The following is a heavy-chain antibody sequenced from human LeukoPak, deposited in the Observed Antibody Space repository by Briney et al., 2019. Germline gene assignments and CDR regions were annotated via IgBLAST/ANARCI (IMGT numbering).Heavy chain of an antibody. J-gene: IGHJ4*02. CDR1: GFTFDDYG. D-gene: IGHD3-22*01. V-gene: IGHV3-20*04. Sequence: PGGSLRLSCAASGFTFDDYGMSWVRQAPGKGLEWVSGINWNGGSTGYADSVKGRFTISRDNAKNSLYLQMNSLRAEDTALYYCARVQFYDSSGYYLGYFDYWGQGTPVTVSS. CDR2: INWNGGST. CDR3: ARVQFYDSSGYYLGYFDY.